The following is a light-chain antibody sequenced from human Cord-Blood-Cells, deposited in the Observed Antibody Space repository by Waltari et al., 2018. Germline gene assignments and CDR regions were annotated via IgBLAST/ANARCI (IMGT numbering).Light chain of an antibody. V-gene: IGKV1-9*01. CDR3: QQLNSYP. CDR1: QGISSY. J-gene: IGKJ5*01. Sequence: DIQLTQSPSFLSASVGDRVTITCRASQGISSYLAWYQHKPGKAPKLLIYAASTLQSGVPSRFSGSGSGTEFTLTISSLQPEDFATYYCQQLNSYPFGQGTRLEIK. CDR2: AAS.